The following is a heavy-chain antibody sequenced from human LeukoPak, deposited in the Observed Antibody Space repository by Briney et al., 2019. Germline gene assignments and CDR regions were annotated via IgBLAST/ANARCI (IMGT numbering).Heavy chain of an antibody. Sequence: SVKASCXASGGTFSSYAISWVRQAPGQGLEWMGGIIPIFGTANYAQKFQGRVTITTDESTSTAYMELSSLRSEGTAVYYCATVAGTNYWGQGTLVTVSS. CDR1: GGTFSSYA. V-gene: IGHV1-69*05. CDR3: ATVAGTNY. D-gene: IGHD6-19*01. J-gene: IGHJ4*02. CDR2: IIPIFGTA.